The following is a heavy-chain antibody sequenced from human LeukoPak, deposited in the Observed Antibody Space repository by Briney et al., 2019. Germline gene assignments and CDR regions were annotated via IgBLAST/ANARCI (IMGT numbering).Heavy chain of an antibody. CDR2: ISSSSSYI. Sequence: KPGGSLRLSCAASGFTFSSYSMNWVRQAPGKGLEWVSSISSSSSYIYYADSVKGRFTISRDNAKNSLYLQVNSLRVEDTAVYYCARYYYDSRGENDAFDLWGQGTMVTVSS. CDR1: GFTFSSYS. CDR3: ARYYYDSRGENDAFDL. V-gene: IGHV3-21*01. D-gene: IGHD3-22*01. J-gene: IGHJ3*01.